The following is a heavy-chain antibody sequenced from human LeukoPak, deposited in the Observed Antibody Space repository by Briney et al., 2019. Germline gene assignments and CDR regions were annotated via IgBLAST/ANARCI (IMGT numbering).Heavy chain of an antibody. Sequence: SETLSLTCAVSGGSISSSNWWSWVRQPPGKGLEWIGETNHGGSVNYNPSLKSRVTISIETSKNQFSLNLTSVTAADTAVYYCARSTGRGPWGQGTLVIVSS. CDR3: ARSTGRGP. D-gene: IGHD3-10*01. CDR2: TNHGGSV. CDR1: GGSISSSNW. V-gene: IGHV4-4*02. J-gene: IGHJ5*02.